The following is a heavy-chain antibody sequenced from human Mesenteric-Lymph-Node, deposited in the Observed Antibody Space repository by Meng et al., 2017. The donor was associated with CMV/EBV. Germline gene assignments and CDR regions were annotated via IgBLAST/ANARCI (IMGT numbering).Heavy chain of an antibody. CDR3: AREELVMMDPHFDS. Sequence: KASGYTFTSYGISWVRQAPGQGLEWMGIINPSGGSTTYAQKFQGRVTLTRDTSISTAYLDLSRLTSDDTAVYYCAREELVMMDPHFDSWGQGTLVTVSS. V-gene: IGHV1-2*02. CDR2: INPSGGST. J-gene: IGHJ5*01. D-gene: IGHD3-16*01. CDR1: GYTFTSYG.